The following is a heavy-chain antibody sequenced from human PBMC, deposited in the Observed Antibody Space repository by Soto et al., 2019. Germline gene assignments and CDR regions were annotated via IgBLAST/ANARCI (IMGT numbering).Heavy chain of an antibody. V-gene: IGHV1-3*01. CDR3: ARVYYDRSGYFPAFDP. Sequence: AAVKVSCKASGYTFTSYAMHWVRQAPGQRLEWMGWINAGNGNTKYSQKFQGRVTITRDTSASTAYMELSSLRSEDTAVYYCARVYYDRSGYFPAFDPWGQGTLVTVXS. D-gene: IGHD3-22*01. CDR1: GYTFTSYA. CDR2: INAGNGNT. J-gene: IGHJ5*02.